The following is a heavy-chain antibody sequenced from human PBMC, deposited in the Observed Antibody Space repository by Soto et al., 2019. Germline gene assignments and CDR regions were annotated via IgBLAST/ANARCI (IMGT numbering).Heavy chain of an antibody. CDR1: GGSISSTSYY. CDR2: IYYSGST. J-gene: IGHJ4*02. D-gene: IGHD5-12*01. V-gene: IGHV4-30-4*01. CDR3: ARGAYLEMATYFDY. Sequence: SETLSLTCTVSGGSISSTSYYWSWIRQPPGKGLEWIGYIYYSGSTYYNPSLKSRVTISVDTSKNQFSLKLSSVTAADTAVYYCARGAYLEMATYFDYWGQGTLVTVSS.